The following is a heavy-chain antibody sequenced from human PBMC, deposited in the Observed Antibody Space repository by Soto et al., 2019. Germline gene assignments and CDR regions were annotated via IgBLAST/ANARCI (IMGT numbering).Heavy chain of an antibody. V-gene: IGHV3-7*01. CDR2: INQDGSEK. CDR1: GFTSSGYW. Sequence: GGSLSLSCGVSGFTSSGYWMTWVRQAPGKGLEWVANINQDGSEKYYVDSVKGRFTISRDNAKNSLYLQINSLRAEDTAIYYCARDYSNPRGRFDPWGQGTLVTVSS. CDR3: ARDYSNPRGRFDP. D-gene: IGHD4-4*01. J-gene: IGHJ5*02.